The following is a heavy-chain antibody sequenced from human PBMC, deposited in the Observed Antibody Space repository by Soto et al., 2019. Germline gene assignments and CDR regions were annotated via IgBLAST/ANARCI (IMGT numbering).Heavy chain of an antibody. V-gene: IGHV1-3*01. CDR2: INAGNGNT. CDR3: ARNPLYGSGSYKFDY. CDR1: GYTFTSYA. Sequence: ASVKVSCKASGYTFTSYAMHWVRQAPGQRLEWMGWINAGNGNTKYSQKFQGRVTITRDTSASTAYMELSSLRSEDTAVYYCARNPLYGSGSYKFDYWGQGTLVTVSS. D-gene: IGHD3-10*01. J-gene: IGHJ4*02.